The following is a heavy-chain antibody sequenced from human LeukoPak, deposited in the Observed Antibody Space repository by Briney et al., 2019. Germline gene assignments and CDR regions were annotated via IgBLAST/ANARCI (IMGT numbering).Heavy chain of an antibody. CDR2: FDPEDGET. Sequence: GASVKLSCKVSGYTLAELSMHWVRQAPGKGLGWMGGFDPEDGETIYAQKFQGRVTMTEDTSTDTAYMELSSLRSEDTAVYYCATCNPYYYGSRNLKELDYWGQGTLVTVSS. J-gene: IGHJ4*02. V-gene: IGHV1-24*01. CDR1: GYTLAELS. CDR3: ATCNPYYYGSRNLKELDY. D-gene: IGHD3-10*01.